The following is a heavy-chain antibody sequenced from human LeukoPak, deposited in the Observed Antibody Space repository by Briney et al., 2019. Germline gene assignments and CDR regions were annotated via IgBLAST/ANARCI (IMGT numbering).Heavy chain of an antibody. Sequence: SETLSLTCAVSGGSTTSYYWSWIRQPPGKGLEWIGYIYYSGSTNYNLSLKSRVTISVDTSKNQFSLKLTSVTAADTAVYYCARDRANGDPLYYYYGMDVWGQGTTVTVSS. CDR3: ARDRANGDPLYYYYGMDV. CDR2: IYYSGST. D-gene: IGHD4-17*01. CDR1: GGSTTSYY. V-gene: IGHV4-59*12. J-gene: IGHJ6*02.